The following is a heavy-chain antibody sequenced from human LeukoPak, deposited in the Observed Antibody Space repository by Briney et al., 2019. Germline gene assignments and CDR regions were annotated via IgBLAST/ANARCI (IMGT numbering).Heavy chain of an antibody. J-gene: IGHJ3*02. Sequence: PSETLSLTCSVSGGPVSSYYWSWIRQPAGKGLEWIGRIYTSGSTNYNPSLKSRVTMSVDTSKNQFSLKLSSVTAADTAVYYCARGYYDSSGYSDDAFDIWGQGTMVTVSS. V-gene: IGHV4-4*07. CDR2: IYTSGST. CDR3: ARGYYDSSGYSDDAFDI. D-gene: IGHD3-22*01. CDR1: GGPVSSYY.